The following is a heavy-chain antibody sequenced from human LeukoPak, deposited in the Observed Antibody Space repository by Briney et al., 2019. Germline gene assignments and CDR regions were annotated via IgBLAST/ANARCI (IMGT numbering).Heavy chain of an antibody. D-gene: IGHD3-3*01. CDR2: IYYSGST. CDR1: GGSISSYY. Sequence: SETLSLTCTVSGGSISSYYWSWIRQPPGKGLEWIGYIYYSGSTNYNPSLKSRVTISVDTSKNQFSLKLSSVTAADTAVYYCARSYDFWSGYFDYWGQEPWSPSPQ. V-gene: IGHV4-59*08. J-gene: IGHJ4*01. CDR3: ARSYDFWSGYFDY.